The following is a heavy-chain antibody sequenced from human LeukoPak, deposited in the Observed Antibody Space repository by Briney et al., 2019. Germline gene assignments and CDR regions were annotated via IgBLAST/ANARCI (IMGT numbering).Heavy chain of an antibody. Sequence: ASVKVSCKASEYIFTTYEINWVRQATGRGLECMGWISAYNGHTNYAQKLQGRVTMTTDTSTSTAYMELRSLRSDDTAVYYCARGRRVRYSGYEGNFDYWGQGTLVTVSS. CDR3: ARGRRVRYSGYEGNFDY. D-gene: IGHD5-12*01. J-gene: IGHJ4*02. CDR1: EYIFTTYE. CDR2: ISAYNGHT. V-gene: IGHV1-18*01.